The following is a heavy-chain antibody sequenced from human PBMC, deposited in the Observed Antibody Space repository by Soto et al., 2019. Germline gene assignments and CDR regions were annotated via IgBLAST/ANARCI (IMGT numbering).Heavy chain of an antibody. J-gene: IGHJ6*02. D-gene: IGHD2-2*01. CDR3: ARVPSFGPSSDYYYYGMDV. CDR1: GFTFSSYW. V-gene: IGHV3-74*01. CDR2: INSDGSST. Sequence: EVQLVESGGGLVQPGGSLRLSCAASGFTFSSYWMHWVRQAPGKGLVWVSRINSDGSSTSYADSVKGRFTISRDNAKNTLYLQMNSLRAEDTAVYYCARVPSFGPSSDYYYYGMDVWGQGTTVTVSS.